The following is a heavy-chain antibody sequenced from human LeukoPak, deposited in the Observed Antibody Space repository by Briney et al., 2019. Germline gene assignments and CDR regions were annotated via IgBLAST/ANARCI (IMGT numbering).Heavy chain of an antibody. CDR1: GFTFSSYW. D-gene: IGHD3-22*01. CDR2: IEQDGSEK. CDR3: ARDLLITMIVNMDV. Sequence: GGSLRLSCAASGFTFSSYWMSWVRQAPGKGLEWVANIEQDGSEKNYLDSVKGRFTISRDNAKNSLYLQMNSLRAEDTAVYYCARDLLITMIVNMDVWGKGTTVTVSS. J-gene: IGHJ6*03. V-gene: IGHV3-7*01.